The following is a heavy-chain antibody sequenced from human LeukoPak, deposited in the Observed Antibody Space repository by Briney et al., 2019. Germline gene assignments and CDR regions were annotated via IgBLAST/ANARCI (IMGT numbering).Heavy chain of an antibody. CDR2: ISGYNGNT. D-gene: IGHD6-19*01. J-gene: IGHJ4*02. V-gene: IGHV1-18*01. Sequence: ASVTVSCKASGYTFTNYGISWVRQAPGQGLEWMGWISGYNGNTNYAQKFQGRVTMTTDTSTSTAYMELRSLRSDDTAVYYCARADIRAIASSGWYGFDYWGQGTLVTVSS. CDR1: GYTFTNYG. CDR3: ARADIRAIASSGWYGFDY.